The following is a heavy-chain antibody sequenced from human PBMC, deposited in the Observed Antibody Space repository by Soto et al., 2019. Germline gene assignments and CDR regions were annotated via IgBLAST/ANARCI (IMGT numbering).Heavy chain of an antibody. D-gene: IGHD3-22*01. CDR3: VGGYYFGDY. CDR2: ISSDGSNK. J-gene: IGHJ4*02. V-gene: IGHV3-30*03. CDR1: GFTFSSYG. Sequence: QVQLVESGGGVVQPGRSLRLSCAASGFTFSSYGMHWVRQAPGEGLEWVAVISSDGSNKYYADSVKGRFTISRDNSKNTLYLQMNSLRAEDTAVYYCVGGYYFGDYWGQGTLVTVSS.